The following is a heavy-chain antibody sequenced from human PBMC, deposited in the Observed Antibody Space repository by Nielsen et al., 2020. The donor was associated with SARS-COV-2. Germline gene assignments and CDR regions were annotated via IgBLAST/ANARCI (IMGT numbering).Heavy chain of an antibody. CDR2: IIPIFGTA. Sequence: WVRQAPGQGLEWMGGIIPIFGTANYAQKFQGRVTITADESTSTAYMELSSLRSDDTAVYYCARVYYYGSGSYWGYYYYYMDVWGKGTTVTVSS. J-gene: IGHJ6*03. CDR3: ARVYYYGSGSYWGYYYYYMDV. D-gene: IGHD3-10*01. V-gene: IGHV1-69*01.